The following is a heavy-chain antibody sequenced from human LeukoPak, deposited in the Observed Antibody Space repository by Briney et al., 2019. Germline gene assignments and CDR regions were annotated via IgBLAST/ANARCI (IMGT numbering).Heavy chain of an antibody. CDR3: SRDFAGTTSYYFDY. V-gene: IGHV3-21*01. Sequence: GGSLRLSCAASGFTFSSNSMNWVRQAPGKGLEWVSSISSSSSYIYYADSVKGRFTISRANAKTSLYLQMNSLRAEDKAVYYCSRDFAGTTSYYFDYWGQGTLVTVSS. D-gene: IGHD1-1*01. CDR1: GFTFSSNS. J-gene: IGHJ4*02. CDR2: ISSSSSYI.